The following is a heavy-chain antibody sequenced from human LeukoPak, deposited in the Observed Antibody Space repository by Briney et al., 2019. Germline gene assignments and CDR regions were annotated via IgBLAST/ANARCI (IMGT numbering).Heavy chain of an antibody. CDR2: IYFNGDT. Sequence: PSETLSLTCIVSGGSIRSGDYYWSWIRQPPGKGLERIGYIYFNGDTYYNPSLKSRVSISVDMSKNQFSLKLSSVTAADTAVYYCARAGVVPAAINRAFDIWGQGSVVTVSS. J-gene: IGHJ3*02. V-gene: IGHV4-30-4*08. CDR1: GGSIRSGDYY. CDR3: ARAGVVPAAINRAFDI. D-gene: IGHD2-2*02.